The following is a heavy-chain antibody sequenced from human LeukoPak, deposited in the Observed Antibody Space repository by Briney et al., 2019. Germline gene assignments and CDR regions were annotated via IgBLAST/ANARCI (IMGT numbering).Heavy chain of an antibody. CDR2: IKKTGSET. CDR3: AREDGYCSGGNCYSYFDS. D-gene: IGHD2-15*01. V-gene: IGHV3-7*01. J-gene: IGHJ4*02. Sequence: GGSLRLSCAASGFTFSHFWMSWVRQAPGKGLEWVAYIKKTGSETYYVNSVKGRFTITRDNTRNSLFLQMYSLRAEDTAVYFCAREDGYCSGGNCYSYFDSWGQGTLVTVSS. CDR1: GFTFSHFW.